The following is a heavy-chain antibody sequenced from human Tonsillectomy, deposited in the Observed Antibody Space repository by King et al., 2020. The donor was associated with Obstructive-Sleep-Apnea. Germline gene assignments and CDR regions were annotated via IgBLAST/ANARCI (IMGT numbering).Heavy chain of an antibody. V-gene: IGHV1-46*03. Sequence: QLVQSGAEVKKPGASVKVSCKASGYTFTSYYMHWVRQAPGQGLEWMGIINPSGGSTSYAQKFQGRVTMTRDTSTGTFYMELSSLRSEDTAVYYCARDEVGATSFDYWGQGTLVTVSS. J-gene: IGHJ4*02. D-gene: IGHD1-26*01. CDR1: GYTFTSYY. CDR3: ARDEVGATSFDY. CDR2: INPSGGST.